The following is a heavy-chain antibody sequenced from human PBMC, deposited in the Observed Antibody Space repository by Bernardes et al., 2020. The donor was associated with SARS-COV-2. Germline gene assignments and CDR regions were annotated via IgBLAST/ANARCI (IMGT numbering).Heavy chain of an antibody. CDR3: ARHKYYYDTSGYYSDNWFDP. J-gene: IGHJ5*02. CDR1: GGSISSSSYH. V-gene: IGHV4-39*01. CDR2: IYYSGST. Sequence: SETLSLTCTVSGGSISSSSYHWGWIRQPPGKGLECIGSIYYSGSTYYNPSLKSRVTTSVDTSKNQFSLELSSVTAGDTAVYYCARHKYYYDTSGYYSDNWFDPWGQGTLVTVSS. D-gene: IGHD3-22*01.